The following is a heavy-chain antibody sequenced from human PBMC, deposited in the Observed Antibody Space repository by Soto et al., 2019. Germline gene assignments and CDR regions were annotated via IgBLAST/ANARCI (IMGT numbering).Heavy chain of an antibody. D-gene: IGHD3-22*01. Sequence: GGSLRLSCAASGFTFSSYAMSWVRQAPGKGLEWVSAISGSGGSTYYADSVKGRFTISRDNSKNTLYLQMNSLRAEDTAVYYCAKQGAGDDSTSYYYYGMDVWGQGTTVTAP. CDR1: GFTFSSYA. V-gene: IGHV3-23*01. CDR2: ISGSGGST. CDR3: AKQGAGDDSTSYYYYGMDV. J-gene: IGHJ6*02.